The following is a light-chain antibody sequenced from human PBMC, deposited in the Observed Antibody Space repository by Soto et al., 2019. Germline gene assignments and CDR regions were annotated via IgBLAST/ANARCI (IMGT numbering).Light chain of an antibody. V-gene: IGKV1-39*01. Sequence: DIQMTQSPSSLSASVGDRVTITCRASQIILSYLSWFQQKPGEAPKLLIYAVSNLQSGVPSRFSGSGSGTDFTLTISSLQPGDFATYYCQQSYNTPLTFGGGTKVDIK. CDR2: AVS. CDR3: QQSYNTPLT. J-gene: IGKJ4*01. CDR1: QIILSY.